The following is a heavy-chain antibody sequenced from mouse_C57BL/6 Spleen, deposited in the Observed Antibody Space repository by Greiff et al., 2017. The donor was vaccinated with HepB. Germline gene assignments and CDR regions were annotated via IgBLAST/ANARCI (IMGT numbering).Heavy chain of an antibody. CDR2: INPSSGYT. CDR3: ARENSYFDY. V-gene: IGHV1-4*01. J-gene: IGHJ2*01. Sequence: VQLVESGAELARPGASVKMSCKASGYTFTSYTMHWVKPRPGQGLEWIGYINPSSGYTKYNQKFKDKATLTADKSSSTAYMQLSSLTSEDSAVYYCARENSYFDYWGQGTTLTVSS. CDR1: GYTFTSYT.